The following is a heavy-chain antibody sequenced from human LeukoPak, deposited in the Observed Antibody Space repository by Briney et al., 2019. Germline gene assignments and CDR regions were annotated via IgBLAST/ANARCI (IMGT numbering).Heavy chain of an antibody. D-gene: IGHD2-15*01. CDR3: ARGYCSGGSCYEWFDP. V-gene: IGHV1-69*04. J-gene: IGHJ5*02. Sequence: SVKVSCKASGGTFSSYAISWVRQAPGQGLEWMGRIIAILGIANYAQKFQGRVTITADKSTSTAYMELSSLRSEDTAVYYCARGYCSGGSCYEWFDPWGQGTLVTVSS. CDR2: IIAILGIA. CDR1: GGTFSSYA.